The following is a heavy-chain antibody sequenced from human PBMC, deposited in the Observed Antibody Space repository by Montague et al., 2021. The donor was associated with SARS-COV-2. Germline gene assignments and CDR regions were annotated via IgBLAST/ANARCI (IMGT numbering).Heavy chain of an antibody. CDR2: IYGGGDT. CDR1: GFTVSTNY. J-gene: IGHJ6*02. V-gene: IGHV3-53*01. D-gene: IGHD5-12*01. CDR3: ARGGGLRNYGMDV. Sequence: SLSLSCAASGFTVSTNYMSWVRQAPGKGLEWISVIYGGGDTYYADSVKGRFTISRDNSKNTLYLQMNSLRAEDTAVYYCARGGGLRNYGMDVWGQGTTVTVSS.